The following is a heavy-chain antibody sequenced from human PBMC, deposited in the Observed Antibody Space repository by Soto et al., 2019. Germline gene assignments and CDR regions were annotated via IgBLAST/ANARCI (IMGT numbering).Heavy chain of an antibody. V-gene: IGHV4-61*01. Sequence: QVQLQESGPGLVKPSETLSLTCTVSGGSVSSGSYYWSWIRQPPGKGLEWIGYIYYSGSTNYNPSLKSRVTISVDTSKNQFSLKLSSVTAADTAVYYCARPLYRYGPMDVWGQGTTVTVSS. CDR2: IYYSGST. J-gene: IGHJ6*02. CDR3: ARPLYRYGPMDV. CDR1: GGSVSSGSYY. D-gene: IGHD5-18*01.